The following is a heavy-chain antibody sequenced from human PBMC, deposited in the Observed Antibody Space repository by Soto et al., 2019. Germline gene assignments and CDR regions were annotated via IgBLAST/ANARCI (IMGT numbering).Heavy chain of an antibody. V-gene: IGHV1-69*02. J-gene: IGHJ4*02. D-gene: IGHD5-12*01. CDR3: ARGAGHGYNQGFDY. CDR2: IIPILGIA. CDR1: GGTFSSYT. Sequence: QVQLVQSGAEVKKPGSSVKVSCKASGGTFSSYTISWVRQAPGQGLEWMGRIIPILGIANYAQKFQGRVTITADKSTSTAYMELSSLRSDDTAVYYCARGAGHGYNQGFDYWGQGTLVTVSS.